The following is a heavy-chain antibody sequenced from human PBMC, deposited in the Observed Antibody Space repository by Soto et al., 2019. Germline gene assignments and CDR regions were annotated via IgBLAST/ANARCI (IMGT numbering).Heavy chain of an antibody. CDR1: GGSFSGYH. CDR3: ASRPYGSGSFYYYYAMHV. CDR2: IHQSGST. D-gene: IGHD3-10*01. Sequence: PSETLSLTCAVYGGSFSGYHWNWIRQPPGKGLEWIGDIHQSGSTSYNPSLKSRVTFSVDTSKNQFSLNLRSVTAADTAVYYCASRPYGSGSFYYYYAMHVWGQGTMVTVSS. V-gene: IGHV4-34*01. J-gene: IGHJ6*02.